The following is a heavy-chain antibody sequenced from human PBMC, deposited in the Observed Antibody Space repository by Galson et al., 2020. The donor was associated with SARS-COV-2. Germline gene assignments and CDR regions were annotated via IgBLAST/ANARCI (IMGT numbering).Heavy chain of an antibody. CDR3: ATHRIAFSSGGDFDY. CDR2: IYYSGTT. Sequence: SETLSLTCTVSGGTISSAGYYWSWIRQHPGKGLEWIGYIYYSGTTYYNPSLKRRVTIALDTSKNQFSLKLSSVTAADTAVYYCATHRIAFSSGGDFDYWGQGTLVTVSS. D-gene: IGHD6-6*01. J-gene: IGHJ4*02. CDR1: GGTISSAGYY. V-gene: IGHV4-31*03.